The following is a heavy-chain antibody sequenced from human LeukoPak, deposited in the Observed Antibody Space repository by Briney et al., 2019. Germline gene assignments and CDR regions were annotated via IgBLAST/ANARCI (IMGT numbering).Heavy chain of an antibody. CDR3: AKGYAVNYYGSGSYSEYFQH. CDR1: GFTFSSYG. Sequence: GGSLRLSCAASGFTFSSYGMHWVRPAPGKGLEWVAVISYDGSNKYYADSVKGRFTISRDNSKNTLYLQMNSLRAEDTAVYYCAKGYAVNYYGSGSYSEYFQHWGQGTLVTVSS. V-gene: IGHV3-30*18. CDR2: ISYDGSNK. D-gene: IGHD3-10*01. J-gene: IGHJ1*01.